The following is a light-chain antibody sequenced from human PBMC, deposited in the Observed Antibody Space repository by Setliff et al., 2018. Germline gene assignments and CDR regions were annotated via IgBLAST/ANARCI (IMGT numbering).Light chain of an antibody. V-gene: IGLV2-14*03. CDR2: DVN. CDR1: FGAYGSAY. J-gene: IGLJ1*01. Sequence: QSALTQPASVSGSPEQSITISCTGEFGAYGSAYVSWYQQHPDKAPKLIIYDVNNRPSGISHRFSGSNSANTASLTISGLQAEDEAEYFCASKTGPGTYVFVTGTKV. CDR3: ASKTGPGTYV.